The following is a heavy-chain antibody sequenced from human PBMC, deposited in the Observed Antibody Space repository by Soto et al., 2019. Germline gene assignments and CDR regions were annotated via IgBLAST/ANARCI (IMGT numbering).Heavy chain of an antibody. CDR3: TTRNDGSAWPYYFDS. D-gene: IGHD6-19*01. Sequence: GGSLRLSCAASGFTFSCYVMGWVRQAQGKGLEWVSAIGGSDGTTYYADSAKGRFTISRDNSKNTPYLQLSDLRAEGTAIYYYTTRNDGSAWPYYFDSWGQGTLVTVSS. CDR1: GFTFSCYV. V-gene: IGHV3-23*01. J-gene: IGHJ4*02. CDR2: IGGSDGTT.